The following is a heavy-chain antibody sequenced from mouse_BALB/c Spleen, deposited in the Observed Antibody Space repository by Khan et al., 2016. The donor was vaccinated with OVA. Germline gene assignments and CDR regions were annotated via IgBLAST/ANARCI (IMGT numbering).Heavy chain of an antibody. CDR1: GYSITSDYA. J-gene: IGHJ4*01. Sequence: EVQLQESGPGLVKPSQSLSLTCTVTGYSITSDYAWDWIRQFPGNKLEWMGYISYGGSTSYNPSLKSRISITRDTSKNQFFLQLNSVTTEDTATYYWARKNYYGHAMDYWGQGTSDTVAA. CDR2: ISYGGST. D-gene: IGHD1-2*01. V-gene: IGHV3-2*02. CDR3: ARKNYYGHAMDY.